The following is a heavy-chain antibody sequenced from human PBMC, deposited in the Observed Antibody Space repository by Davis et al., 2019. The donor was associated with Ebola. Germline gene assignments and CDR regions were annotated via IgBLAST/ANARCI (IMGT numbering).Heavy chain of an antibody. J-gene: IGHJ4*02. D-gene: IGHD2-2*01. CDR1: GFTFRSYW. CDR3: ARSSYQPDY. Sequence: PGGSLRLSCAASGFTFRSYWMSWVRQAPGKGLEWVAKIKEDGSEKLEVDSVKGRFSISRDSTSNTLHLQMNGLRAEDTAVYYCARSSYQPDYWGQGTLVTVSS. CDR2: IKEDGSEK. V-gene: IGHV3-7*01.